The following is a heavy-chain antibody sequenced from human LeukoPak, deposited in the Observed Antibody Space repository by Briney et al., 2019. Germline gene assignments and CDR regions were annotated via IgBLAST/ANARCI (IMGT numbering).Heavy chain of an antibody. CDR3: ARVWQDYSGVDY. CDR1: GFTFSSYA. Sequence: GGSLRLSCAASGFTFSSYAMSWVRQGPGKGLEWVSGISGSGGSTYYADSVKGRFAISRDNAKSSLYLQMNSLRDEDTAVYYCARVWQDYSGVDYWGQGTLVTVSS. CDR2: ISGSGGST. V-gene: IGHV3-23*01. J-gene: IGHJ4*02. D-gene: IGHD2-21*01.